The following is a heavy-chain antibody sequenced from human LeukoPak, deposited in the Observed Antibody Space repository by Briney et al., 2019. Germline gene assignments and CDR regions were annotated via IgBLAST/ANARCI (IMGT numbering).Heavy chain of an antibody. Sequence: SETLSLTCTVSGGSISSYYWSWIRQPPGKGPEWIGNIYDSGSTNYNPSLKSRVTISVDTSKNQCSLKLSSVTAADTAVYYCARQSISGSSLSYFDYWGQGTLVNVSS. CDR1: GGSISSYY. CDR2: IYDSGST. D-gene: IGHD3-22*01. V-gene: IGHV4-59*01. CDR3: ARQSISGSSLSYFDY. J-gene: IGHJ4*02.